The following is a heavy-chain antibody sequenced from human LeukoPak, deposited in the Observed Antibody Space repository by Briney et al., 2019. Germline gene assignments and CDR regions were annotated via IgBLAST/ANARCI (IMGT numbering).Heavy chain of an antibody. CDR3: ARDYVVVVPAAPNDFWSGYLVY. V-gene: IGHV3-30-3*01. CDR1: GFTFSSYA. J-gene: IGHJ4*02. D-gene: IGHD3-3*01. CDR2: ISYDGSNK. Sequence: QAGGSLRLSCAASGFTFSSYAMHWVRQAPGKGLEWVAVISYDGSNKYYADSVKGRFTISRDNSKNTLYLQMNSLRAEDTAVYYCARDYVVVVPAAPNDFWSGYLVYWGQGTLVTVSS.